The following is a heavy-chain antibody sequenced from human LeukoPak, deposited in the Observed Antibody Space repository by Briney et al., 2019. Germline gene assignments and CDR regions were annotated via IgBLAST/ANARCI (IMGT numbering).Heavy chain of an antibody. Sequence: ASVKVSCKASGYTFTSYGISWVRQAPGQGLEWMGWISAYNGNTNYAQKLQGRVTMTTDTSTSTAYMELRSLRSDDTAVYYCARGLRPDYYDSSVVPYYFDYWGQGTLVTVSS. J-gene: IGHJ4*02. CDR2: ISAYNGNT. CDR1: GYTFTSYG. V-gene: IGHV1-18*01. D-gene: IGHD3-22*01. CDR3: ARGLRPDYYDSSVVPYYFDY.